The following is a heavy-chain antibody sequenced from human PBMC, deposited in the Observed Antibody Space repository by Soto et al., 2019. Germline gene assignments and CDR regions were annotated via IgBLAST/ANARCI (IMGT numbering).Heavy chain of an antibody. CDR2: IIPIFGGP. CDR3: AKKGGGASIDFWRANWFDP. V-gene: IGHV1-69*06. J-gene: IGHJ5*02. Sequence: QVQLVQSGAVVKKPGSSVTVSCKASGGMFSDYTISWVRQAPGQGLEWMGGIIPIFGGPHYAQKFQGRVTITADKPTGAVYLEVRDLTSEDTAVYFWAKKGGGASIDFWRANWFDPWGQGTLVTVSS. D-gene: IGHD3-3*01. CDR1: GGMFSDYT.